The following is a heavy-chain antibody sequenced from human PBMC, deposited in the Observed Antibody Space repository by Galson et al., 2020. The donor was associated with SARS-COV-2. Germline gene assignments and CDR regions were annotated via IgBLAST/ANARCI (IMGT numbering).Heavy chain of an antibody. D-gene: IGHD6-19*01. J-gene: IGHJ3*02. CDR3: ARTREITVAGRNTFDI. V-gene: IGHV1-18*01. CDR2: IRDYNGKT. CDR1: GHTFSNSG. Sequence: ASVVSCKASGHTFSNSGISWVRQGPGQGLEWMGWIRDYNGKTNYAQKVQGRVTMTTDTSTNTAYMELRSLRSDDTAVYYCARTREITVAGRNTFDIWGQGTMVTVS.